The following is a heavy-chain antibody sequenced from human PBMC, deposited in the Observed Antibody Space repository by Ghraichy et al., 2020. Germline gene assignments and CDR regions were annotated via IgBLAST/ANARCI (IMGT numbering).Heavy chain of an antibody. CDR3: AKLGGSTMDAFDY. J-gene: IGHJ4*02. CDR2: ISASGGST. D-gene: IGHD5/OR15-5a*01. V-gene: IGHV3-23*01. Sequence: LPLTCAASGFTFSSYAMSWVRQAPGKGLEWVSTISASGGSTYYTDSVKGRFTISRDNSKNTLFLQMNSLRAEDTAVYYCAKLGGSTMDAFDYWGQGTLVTVSS. CDR1: GFTFSSYA.